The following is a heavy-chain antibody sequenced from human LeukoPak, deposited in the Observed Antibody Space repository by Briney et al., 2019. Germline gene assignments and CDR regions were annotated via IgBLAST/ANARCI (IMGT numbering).Heavy chain of an antibody. V-gene: IGHV4-31*03. CDR3: ARVESFAATPYFFDY. CDR2: IYYSGST. J-gene: IGHJ4*02. Sequence: SQTLSLTCTVSGGSISSGGYYWSWIRQHPGKGLEWIGYIYYSGSTYYNSSLESRVTISVDTSKNQFSLRLSSVTAADTAVYYCARVESFAATPYFFDYWSQGTLVTVSS. D-gene: IGHD6-25*01. CDR1: GGSISSGGYY.